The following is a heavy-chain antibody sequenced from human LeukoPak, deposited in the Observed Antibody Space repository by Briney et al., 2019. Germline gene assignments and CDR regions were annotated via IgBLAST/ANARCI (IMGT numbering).Heavy chain of an antibody. CDR2: IYYSGST. CDR3: ARDRRSHYYYYGMDV. CDR1: GGSISSYY. J-gene: IGHJ6*02. V-gene: IGHV4-59*01. Sequence: SETLSLTCTVSGGSISSYYWSWIRQPPGKGLEWIGYIYYSGSTNYNPSLKNRVTISVDTSKNQFSLKLSSVTAADTAVYYCARDRRSHYYYYGMDVWGQGTTVTVSS.